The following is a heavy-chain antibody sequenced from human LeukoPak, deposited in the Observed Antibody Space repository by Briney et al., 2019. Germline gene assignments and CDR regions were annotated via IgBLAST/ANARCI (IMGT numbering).Heavy chain of an antibody. J-gene: IGHJ3*02. Sequence: KPSETLSLTCTVSGGSISSSSYYWSWIRQPPGKGLQWIGYIYYSGSTKYNPSLKSRVTISVDTSKNQFSLRLSSVTAADTAVYYCAREITGTTWAFDIWGQGTLVTVSS. CDR2: IYYSGST. D-gene: IGHD1-7*01. CDR1: GGSISSSSYY. CDR3: AREITGTTWAFDI. V-gene: IGHV4-61*05.